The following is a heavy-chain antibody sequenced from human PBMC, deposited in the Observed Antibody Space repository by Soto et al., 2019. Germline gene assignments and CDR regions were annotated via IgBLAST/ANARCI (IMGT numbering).Heavy chain of an antibody. CDR2: TYYRSNWRH. CDR1: GDSVSSNTAA. CDR3: ARGVDGSGFDX. V-gene: IGHV6-1*01. Sequence: HTLSLTCSISGDSVSSNTAAWNWIRSSPSRGLEWLGMTYYRSNWRHGYAVSVESRITVNPDTSKNHFSLQLNSVTPDDTAVYYCARGVDGSGFDXWGQGTLVTVSX. J-gene: IGHJ4*02. D-gene: IGHD6-19*01.